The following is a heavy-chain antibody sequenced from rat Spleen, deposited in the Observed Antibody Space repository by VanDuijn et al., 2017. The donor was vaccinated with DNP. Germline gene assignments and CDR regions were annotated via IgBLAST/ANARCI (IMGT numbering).Heavy chain of an antibody. Sequence: EVQLVESGGGLVQPGRSLKLSCAASGFTFSDYYMAWVRQAPKKGLEWVASISYEGSSTYYGDSVKGRFTISRDNAKSTLYLQMNSLRSEDTATYYCARRIVWGQGVMVTVSS. CDR2: ISYEGSST. J-gene: IGHJ2*01. D-gene: IGHD1-11*01. CDR3: ARRIV. V-gene: IGHV5-22*01. CDR1: GFTFSDYY.